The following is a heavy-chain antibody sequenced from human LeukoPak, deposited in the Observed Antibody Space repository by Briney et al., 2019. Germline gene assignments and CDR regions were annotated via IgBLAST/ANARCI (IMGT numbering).Heavy chain of an antibody. CDR1: GFTVSSNY. CDR3: ARSFGELLLPYYYYGMDV. D-gene: IGHD3-10*01. Sequence: GGSLRLSCAASGFTVSSNYMSWVRQAPGKGLEWVSVIYSGGSTYYADSVKGRFTISRHNSKNTLYLQMNSLRAEDTAVYYSARSFGELLLPYYYYGMDVWGQGTTVTVSS. V-gene: IGHV3-53*04. J-gene: IGHJ6*02. CDR2: IYSGGST.